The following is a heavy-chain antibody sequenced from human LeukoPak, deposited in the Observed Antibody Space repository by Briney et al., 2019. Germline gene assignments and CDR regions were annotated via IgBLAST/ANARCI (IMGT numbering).Heavy chain of an antibody. Sequence: GSSVTVSCKASGGTFSSYAISWVRQAPGQGLEWMGRIIPILGIANYAQKFQGRVTITADKSTSTAYMELSSLRSEDTAVYYCARGVGDGLAAAGNCFDYWGQGTLVTVSS. CDR1: GGTFSSYA. J-gene: IGHJ4*02. D-gene: IGHD6-13*01. CDR2: IIPILGIA. CDR3: ARGVGDGLAAAGNCFDY. V-gene: IGHV1-69*04.